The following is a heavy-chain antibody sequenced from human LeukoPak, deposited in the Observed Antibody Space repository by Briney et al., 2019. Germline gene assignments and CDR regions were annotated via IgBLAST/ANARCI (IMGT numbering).Heavy chain of an antibody. V-gene: IGHV1-8*01. Sequence: GASVKVSCKASGYIFTSYDINWVRQATGQGLEWMGCMNTNSGNTGYAQKFQGRVTMTTNASISTAYMELSSLRSEDTAVYYCARGGSDYDFWSGYFLRLEYNYGIDVWGQGTTATVSS. CDR3: ARGGSDYDFWSGYFLRLEYNYGIDV. J-gene: IGHJ6*02. CDR2: MNTNSGNT. D-gene: IGHD3-3*01. CDR1: GYIFTSYD.